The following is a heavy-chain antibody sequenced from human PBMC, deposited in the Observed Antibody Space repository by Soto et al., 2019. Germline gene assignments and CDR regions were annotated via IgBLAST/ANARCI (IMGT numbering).Heavy chain of an antibody. J-gene: IGHJ4*02. CDR3: ARGWSHFDY. CDR1: GLIFSSYW. CDR2: IKQDGSEK. V-gene: IGHV3-7*03. Sequence: PGGSLRLSCAASGLIFSSYWMTWVRQAPGKGLEWVANIKQDGSEKYYVDSVKGRFTISRDNAKSSLYLQMNSLRAEDTAVYYCARGWSHFDYWGQGTLVTVPQ.